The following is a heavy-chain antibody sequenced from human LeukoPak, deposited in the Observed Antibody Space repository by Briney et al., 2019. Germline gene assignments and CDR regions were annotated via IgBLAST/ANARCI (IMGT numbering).Heavy chain of an antibody. Sequence: PGWSLRLSCAASGFTFSDYSMNWVRQAPGKGLEWISYVGIDSGNTNYADSGKGRFTISGDKAKNSLYLQMNSLRVEDTAVYYCARDYKYAFDNWGQGTLVTVSS. CDR2: VGIDSGNT. D-gene: IGHD5-24*01. CDR1: GFTFSDYS. V-gene: IGHV3-48*01. J-gene: IGHJ4*02. CDR3: ARDYKYAFDN.